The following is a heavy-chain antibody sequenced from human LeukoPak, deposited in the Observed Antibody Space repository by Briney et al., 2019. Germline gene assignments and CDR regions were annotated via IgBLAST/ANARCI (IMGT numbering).Heavy chain of an antibody. V-gene: IGHV3-23*01. D-gene: IGHD4-17*01. CDR2: ISGSGGST. CDR3: AKTGDFRHYYYYGMDV. J-gene: IGHJ6*02. CDR1: GFTFSSYA. Sequence: GGSLRLSCAASGFTFSSYAMSWVRQAPGKGLEWVSAISGSGGSTYYADSVKGRFTISRDNSKNTLYLQMNSLRAEDTAVYYCAKTGDFRHYYYYGMDVWGQGTTVTVSS.